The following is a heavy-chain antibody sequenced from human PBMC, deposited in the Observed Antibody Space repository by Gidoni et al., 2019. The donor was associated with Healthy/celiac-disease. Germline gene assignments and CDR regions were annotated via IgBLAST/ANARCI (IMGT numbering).Heavy chain of an antibody. Sequence: QVQLVQSGAEVKKPGSSVKVSCKASGGPFSSYAISWVRQAPGQGLEWMGGIIHIFGTANCAQKFQGRVTITADKSTSTAYMELSSLRSEDTAVYYCAKTYYYDSSGYYYWYFDLWGRGTLVTVSS. D-gene: IGHD3-22*01. J-gene: IGHJ2*01. CDR2: IIHIFGTA. V-gene: IGHV1-69*06. CDR3: AKTYYYDSSGYYYWYFDL. CDR1: GGPFSSYA.